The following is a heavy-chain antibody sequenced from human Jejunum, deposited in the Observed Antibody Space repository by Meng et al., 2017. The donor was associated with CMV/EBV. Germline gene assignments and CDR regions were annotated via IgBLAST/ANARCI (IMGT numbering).Heavy chain of an antibody. J-gene: IGHJ4*02. Sequence: SLRLSSAASGFTFIHAWMSGVRQAPGKGVGWVGRIRSNADGGTADYVAPVTGRFTVSRDDSKNTLYLQMNSLKTEDTAVYYCTTEYDWGQGTLVTVSS. CDR1: GFTFIHAW. CDR3: TTEYD. CDR2: IRSNADGGTA. V-gene: IGHV3-15*01.